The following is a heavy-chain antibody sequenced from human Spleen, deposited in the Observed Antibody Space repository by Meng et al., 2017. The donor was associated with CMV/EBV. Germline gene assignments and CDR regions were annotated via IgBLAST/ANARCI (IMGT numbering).Heavy chain of an antibody. CDR3: AKAMIEYSSTGALDV. CDR1: GFTFSIYA. D-gene: IGHD6-6*01. J-gene: IGHJ3*01. CDR2: INYSGSDT. Sequence: GESLKISCAASGFTFSIYAMSWVRQAPGKGLEWVSDINYSGSDTNYADSVKGRFIISRDNSDNTLNLQMNSLRAEDTAVYYCAKAMIEYSSTGALDVWGQGTMVTVSS. V-gene: IGHV3-23*01.